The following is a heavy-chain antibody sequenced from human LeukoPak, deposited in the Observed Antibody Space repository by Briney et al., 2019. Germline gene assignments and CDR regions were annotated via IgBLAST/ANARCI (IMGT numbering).Heavy chain of an antibody. D-gene: IGHD1-26*01. J-gene: IGHJ4*02. CDR1: GGSFSGYY. V-gene: IGHV4-34*01. Sequence: SETLSLTCAVYGGSFSGYYWSWIRQPPGKGLEWIGEINHSGSTNYNPSLKSRDTISVDTSKNQFSLKLSSVTAADTAVYYCARIGAGGSYDYWGQGTLVTVSS. CDR2: INHSGST. CDR3: ARIGAGGSYDY.